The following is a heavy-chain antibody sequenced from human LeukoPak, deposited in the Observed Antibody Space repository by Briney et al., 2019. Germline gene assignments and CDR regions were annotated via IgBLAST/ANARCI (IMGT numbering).Heavy chain of an antibody. J-gene: IGHJ5*02. D-gene: IGHD3-3*01. CDR3: ARTEYYDFWSGLSWFDP. V-gene: IGHV1-69*13. CDR2: IIPIFGTA. Sequence: SVKVSCKASGGTFSSYAISWVRQAPGQGLEWMGGIIPIFGTANYAQKFQGRVTITADESTSTAYMELSSLRSEDTAVYYCARTEYYDFWSGLSWFDPWGQGTLVILSS. CDR1: GGTFSSYA.